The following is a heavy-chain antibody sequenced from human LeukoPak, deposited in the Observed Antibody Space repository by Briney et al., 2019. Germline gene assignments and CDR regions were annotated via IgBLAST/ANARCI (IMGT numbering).Heavy chain of an antibody. D-gene: IGHD2-2*01. J-gene: IGHJ4*02. Sequence: PSETLSLTCAVYGGSFSGYYWSWIRQPPGKGLEWIGEINHSGSTNYNPSLKSRVTISVDTSKNQFSLKLSSVTAADTAVYYCARDPVSGVPAAIDDYWGQGTLVTVSP. V-gene: IGHV4-34*01. CDR1: GGSFSGYY. CDR3: ARDPVSGVPAAIDDY. CDR2: INHSGST.